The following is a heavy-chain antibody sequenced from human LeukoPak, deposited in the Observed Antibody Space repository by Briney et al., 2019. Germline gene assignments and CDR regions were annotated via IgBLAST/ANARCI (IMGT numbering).Heavy chain of an antibody. CDR2: IIPILGIA. J-gene: IGHJ4*02. CDR3: ARELQHPLYYFDY. D-gene: IGHD5-24*01. Sequence: SVKVSCKASGYTFTNYGVSWVRQAPGQGLEWTGRIIPILGIANYAQKFQGRVTITADKSTSTAYMELSSLRSEDTAVYYCARELQHPLYYFDYWGQGTLVTVSS. CDR1: GYTFTNYG. V-gene: IGHV1-69*04.